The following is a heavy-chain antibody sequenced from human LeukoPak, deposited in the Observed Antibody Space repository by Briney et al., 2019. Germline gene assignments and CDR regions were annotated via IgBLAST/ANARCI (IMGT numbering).Heavy chain of an antibody. V-gene: IGHV4-39*01. CDR1: AGSFISSSHH. D-gene: IGHD5-12*01. Sequence: PSETLSLTCTVSAGSFISSSHHWGWIRQSPGKGLEWIGRVYYGRTTYYNPSLDGRVTVSLDTSANQFSLQLNSVTAADTAVYYCVRHDGRGGATMGAFDSWGQGSLVTVSS. CDR2: VYYGRTT. CDR3: VRHDGRGGATMGAFDS. J-gene: IGHJ5*01.